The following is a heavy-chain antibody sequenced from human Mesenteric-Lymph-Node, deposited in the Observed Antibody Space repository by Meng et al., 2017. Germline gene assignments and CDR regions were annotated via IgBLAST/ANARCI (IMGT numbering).Heavy chain of an antibody. Sequence: QVRLQQWGAGLLSPSETPSTPCAVYGGSCSGYYWSWIRQPPGKGLEWIGEINHSGSTNYNPSLKSRVTISVDTSKNQFSLKLSSVTAADTAVYYCARADKVRFDYWGQGTLVTVSS. CDR1: GGSCSGYY. CDR3: ARADKVRFDY. V-gene: IGHV4-34*01. CDR2: INHSGST. J-gene: IGHJ4*02.